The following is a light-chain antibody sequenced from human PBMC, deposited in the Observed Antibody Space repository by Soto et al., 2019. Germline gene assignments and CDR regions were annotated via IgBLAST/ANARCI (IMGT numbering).Light chain of an antibody. CDR1: SSDVGGYSS. V-gene: IGLV2-14*01. CDR2: EVS. J-gene: IGLJ1*01. CDR3: TSYTSSAALVV. Sequence: QSALTQPASVSGSPGQSITISCTGTSSDVGGYSSVSWYQQHPGKAPKLMIYEVSNRPSGVSNRFSGSNSGNTASLTISGLQPEDAADYYCTSYTSSAALVVFGTGTKLTVL.